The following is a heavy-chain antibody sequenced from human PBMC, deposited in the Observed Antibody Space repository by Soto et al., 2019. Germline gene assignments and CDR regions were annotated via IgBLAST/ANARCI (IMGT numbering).Heavy chain of an antibody. D-gene: IGHD3-22*01. CDR1: GFTFSSYD. Sequence: GGSLRLSCAASGFTFSSYDMNWVRQAPGKGLEWVSYISGGSSRIFYADSVKGRFTISRDNAKNSLYLQMNSLRDEDTGVYYCARVIYGGYSVFRPYYYYGMDVWGQGTTVTVSS. CDR2: ISGGSSRI. V-gene: IGHV3-48*02. J-gene: IGHJ6*02. CDR3: ARVIYGGYSVFRPYYYYGMDV.